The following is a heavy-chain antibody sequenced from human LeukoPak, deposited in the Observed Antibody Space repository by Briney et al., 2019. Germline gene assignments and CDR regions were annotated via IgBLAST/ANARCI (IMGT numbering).Heavy chain of an antibody. J-gene: IGHJ5*02. V-gene: IGHV4-30-2*01. CDR2: IYHSGST. D-gene: IGHD3-10*01. Sequence: SETLSLTCTVSGGSISSGGYYWSWIWQPPGKGLEWIGYIYHSGSTYYNPSLKSRVTISVDRSKNQFSLKVNSVTAADTAVYYCARSVGTYGSGRSWFDPWGQGTLVTVSS. CDR3: ARSVGTYGSGRSWFDP. CDR1: GGSISSGGYY.